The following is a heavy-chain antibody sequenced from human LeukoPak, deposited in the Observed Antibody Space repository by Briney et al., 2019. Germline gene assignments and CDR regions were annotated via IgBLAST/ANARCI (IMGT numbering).Heavy chain of an antibody. V-gene: IGHV4-34*01. CDR2: INHSGST. J-gene: IGHJ4*02. CDR1: GGSFSGYY. Sequence: SVTLSLTCAVDGGSFSGYYWSWIRQPPGKGLEWIGEINHSGSTNYNPSLKSRVTISVDTSKNQFSLKLSSVTAADTAVYYCARGRWGHYDSSGYPFDYRGQGTLVTVSS. D-gene: IGHD3-22*01. CDR3: ARGRWGHYDSSGYPFDY.